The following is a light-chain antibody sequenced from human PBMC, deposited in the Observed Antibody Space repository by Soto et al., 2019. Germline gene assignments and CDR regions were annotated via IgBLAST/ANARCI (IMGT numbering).Light chain of an antibody. CDR1: QSVSSSY. J-gene: IGKJ2*01. V-gene: IGKV3-20*01. Sequence: EIVLTQSPGTLSLSPGERATLSCRASQSVSSSYLAWYQQKPGQAPRLLIYGASSRATGIPDRFSGSGSGTDFPLTISRLEPEDFAVYYCQLYGSSPPYTFGQGTKLEIK. CDR2: GAS. CDR3: QLYGSSPPYT.